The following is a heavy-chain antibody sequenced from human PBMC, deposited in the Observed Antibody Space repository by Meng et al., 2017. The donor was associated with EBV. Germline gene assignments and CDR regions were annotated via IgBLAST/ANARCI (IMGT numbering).Heavy chain of an antibody. J-gene: IGHJ5*02. Sequence: VQLVQSGAGVKTPGASGKVSCKASGYTFTGYYMNWVRQAPGQGLEWMGRINPNSGGTNYAQKFQGRVTMTRDTSISTAYMELSRLRSDDTAVYYCAKGADLAAAGTFWFDPWGQGTLVTVSS. CDR2: INPNSGGT. CDR3: AKGADLAAAGTFWFDP. CDR1: GYTFTGYY. D-gene: IGHD6-13*01. V-gene: IGHV1-2*06.